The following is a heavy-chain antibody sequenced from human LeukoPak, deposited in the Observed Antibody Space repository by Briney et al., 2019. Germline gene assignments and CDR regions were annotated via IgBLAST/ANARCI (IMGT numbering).Heavy chain of an antibody. CDR1: GFTFSSYA. CDR3: VRERERGVLQWLLGY. CDR2: ISYDESNK. V-gene: IGHV3-30*04. Sequence: GGSLRLSCAASGFTFSSYATHWVRQAPGKGLDWVAVISYDESNKYYADSVKGRFTISRDNSKNTLYLQMNSLRVEDTAVYYCVRERERGVLQWLLGYWGHGTLVTVSS. J-gene: IGHJ4*01. D-gene: IGHD3-3*01.